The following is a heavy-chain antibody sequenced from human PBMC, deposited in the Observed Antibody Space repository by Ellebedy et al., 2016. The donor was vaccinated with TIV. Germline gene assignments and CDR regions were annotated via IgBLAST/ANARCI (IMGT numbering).Heavy chain of an antibody. Sequence: PGGSLRLSCATSGFIFSDHHMGWVRQAPGKGLEWVGFIRSRAYGGTTENVASVKGRFTISRDDSKNSLYLQMNSLKTDDTAMYFCTRGNFYSDHWGQGTLVTVSS. CDR3: TRGNFYSDH. J-gene: IGHJ4*02. CDR1: GFIFSDHH. CDR2: IRSRAYGGTT. V-gene: IGHV3-72*01.